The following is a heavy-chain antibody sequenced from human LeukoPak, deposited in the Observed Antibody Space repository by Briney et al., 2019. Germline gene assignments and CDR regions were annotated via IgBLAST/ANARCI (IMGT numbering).Heavy chain of an antibody. Sequence: ASVKVSCKASGYTFTSYDINWVRQATGQGLEWMGWMNPNSGNTGYAQKFQGRVTMTRNTSISTAYMELSSLRSEDTAVYYCARRLSSTSCLSWCDYYYMDVWGKGTTVTVSS. V-gene: IGHV1-8*01. CDR1: GYTFTSYD. D-gene: IGHD2-2*01. CDR2: MNPNSGNT. J-gene: IGHJ6*03. CDR3: ARRLSSTSCLSWCDYYYMDV.